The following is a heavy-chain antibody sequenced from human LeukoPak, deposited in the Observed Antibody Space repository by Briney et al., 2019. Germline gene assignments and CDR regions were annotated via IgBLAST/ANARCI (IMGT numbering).Heavy chain of an antibody. Sequence: GGSLRLSCAASGFTFSSYSMNWVRQTPGKGLEWVSSISSSSSYIYYADSVKGRFTISRDNTKNSLYLQMNSLRAEDTAVYYCAKDSRSLRYFDWSDYWGQGTLVTVSS. CDR1: GFTFSSYS. J-gene: IGHJ4*02. CDR3: AKDSRSLRYFDWSDY. V-gene: IGHV3-21*01. CDR2: ISSSSSYI. D-gene: IGHD3-9*01.